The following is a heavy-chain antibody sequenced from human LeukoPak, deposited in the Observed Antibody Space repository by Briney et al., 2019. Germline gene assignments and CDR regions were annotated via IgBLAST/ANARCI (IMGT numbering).Heavy chain of an antibody. CDR2: LSGSGGST. CDR3: AKDPSVGSRVASPCH. V-gene: IGHV3-23*01. J-gene: IGHJ4*02. Sequence: GGTLRLSCAASGFTFSTYAMSWVRQAPGQGLEWGSALSGSGGSTYYADSVKGRFTISRDNSKSTLFLQMNTLSAEDTAVYYCAKDPSVGSRVASPCHWGQGTLVTVSS. CDR1: GFTFSTYA. D-gene: IGHD3-10*01.